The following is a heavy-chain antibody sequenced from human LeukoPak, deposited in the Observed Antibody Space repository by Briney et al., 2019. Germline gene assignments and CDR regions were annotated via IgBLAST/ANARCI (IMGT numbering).Heavy chain of an antibody. D-gene: IGHD3-22*01. CDR3: ARETLTYYYDSSDAFDI. Sequence: GGSLRLSCAASGFTFSSYSMNWVRQAPGKGLEWVSYISSSSSTIYYADSVKGRFTISRDNAKNSLYLQMNSLRAEDTAVYYCARETLTYYYDSSDAFDIRGQGTMVTVSS. V-gene: IGHV3-48*01. CDR2: ISSSSSTI. J-gene: IGHJ3*02. CDR1: GFTFSSYS.